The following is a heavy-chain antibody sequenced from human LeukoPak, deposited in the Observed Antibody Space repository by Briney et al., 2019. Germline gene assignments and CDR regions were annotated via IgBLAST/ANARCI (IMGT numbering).Heavy chain of an antibody. D-gene: IGHD5-24*01. CDR2: VYQSGST. J-gene: IGHJ4*02. CDR3: ARGSGDAFDY. V-gene: IGHV4-38-2*01. Sequence: SETLSLTCAVSGYSISNDYSWGWIRQPPGKGLEWIGRVYQSGSTYYNPSLKSRVTISLDTSRNHFSLRLSSVTAADTATYYCARGSGDAFDYWGQGTLVTVSS. CDR1: GYSISNDYS.